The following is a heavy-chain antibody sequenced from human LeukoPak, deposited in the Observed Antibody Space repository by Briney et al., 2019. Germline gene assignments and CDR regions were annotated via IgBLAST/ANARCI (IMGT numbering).Heavy chain of an antibody. CDR1: GFTFSSYW. V-gene: IGHV3-7*03. CDR3: AKGSSSGWFDY. Sequence: GGSLRLSCAASGFTFSSYWMSWVRQAPGKGLEWVANIKQDGSEKYYVDSVKGRFTISRDNAKNSLYLQMNSLRAEDTALYYCAKGSSSGWFDYWGQGTLVTVSS. J-gene: IGHJ4*02. CDR2: IKQDGSEK. D-gene: IGHD6-19*01.